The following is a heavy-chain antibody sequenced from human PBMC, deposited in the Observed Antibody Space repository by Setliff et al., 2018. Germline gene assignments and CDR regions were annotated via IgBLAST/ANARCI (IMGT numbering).Heavy chain of an antibody. CDR1: GFTFSAHY. CDR2: IGGRGIST. CDR3: TTDGIAAAVEEYYYYGMDV. V-gene: IGHV3-23*01. J-gene: IGHJ6*02. D-gene: IGHD6-13*01. Sequence: GGSLRLSCAASGFTFSAHYMDWLRQAPGKGLEWVSGIGGRGISTYYADSVKGRFIISRDNSENTLYLQMNSLKTEDTAVYYCTTDGIAAAVEEYYYYGMDVWGQGTTVTVSS.